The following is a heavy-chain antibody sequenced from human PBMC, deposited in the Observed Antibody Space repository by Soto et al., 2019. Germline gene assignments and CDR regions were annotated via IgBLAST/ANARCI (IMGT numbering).Heavy chain of an antibody. D-gene: IGHD6-19*01. CDR2: ISGSGGST. CDR1: GFTFSSYA. Sequence: GGSLRLSCAASGFTFSSYAMSWVRQAPGKGLEWVSAISGSGGSTYYEDSVKGRFTISRDNSKNTLYLQMNSLRAEDTAVYYCAKVREQWLANGYYFDYWGQGTLVTAPQ. V-gene: IGHV3-23*01. J-gene: IGHJ4*02. CDR3: AKVREQWLANGYYFDY.